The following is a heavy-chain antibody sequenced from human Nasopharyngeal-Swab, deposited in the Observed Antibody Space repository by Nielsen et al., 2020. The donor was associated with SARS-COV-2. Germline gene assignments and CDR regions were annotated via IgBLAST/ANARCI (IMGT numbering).Heavy chain of an antibody. J-gene: IGHJ6*02. CDR3: ARFNGNSIAAAGIARGYYYYYGMDV. V-gene: IGHV1-18*01. CDR1: GYTFTSYG. Sequence: ASVKVSCKASGYTFTSYGISWVRQAPGQGLEWMGWISAYNGNTNYAQKLQGRVTMTTDTSTSTAYMELRSLRSDDTVVYYCARFNGNSIAAAGIARGYYYYYGMDVWGQGTTVTVSS. CDR2: ISAYNGNT. D-gene: IGHD6-13*01.